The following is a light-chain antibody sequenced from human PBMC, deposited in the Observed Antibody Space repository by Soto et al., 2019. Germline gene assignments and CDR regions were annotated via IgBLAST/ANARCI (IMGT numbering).Light chain of an antibody. CDR1: SSNIGSNT. CDR2: ANN. CDR3: AAWDDILNGQV. Sequence: QPVLTQPPSASGTPGQRVTISCSGSSSNIGSNTVYWYQQLPGTAPKLLIYANNQRPSGVPDRFSGSQSGTSASLAISGLRSEDEADYYCAAWDDILNGQVFGPGTKVTVL. V-gene: IGLV1-44*01. J-gene: IGLJ1*01.